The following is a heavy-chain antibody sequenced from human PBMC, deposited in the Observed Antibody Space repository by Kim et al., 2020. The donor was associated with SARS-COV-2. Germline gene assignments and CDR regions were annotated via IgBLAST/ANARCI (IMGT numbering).Heavy chain of an antibody. J-gene: IGHJ6*02. D-gene: IGHD1-26*01. CDR2: ISSNGGST. V-gene: IGHV3-64*01. CDR1: GFTFSSYA. Sequence: GGSLRLSCAASGFTFSSYAMHWVRQAPGKGLEYVSAISSNGGSTYYANSVKGRFTISRDNSKNTLYLQMGSLRAEDMAVYYCARERGVVGATRPYYGMDVWGQGTTVTVSS. CDR3: ARERGVVGATRPYYGMDV.